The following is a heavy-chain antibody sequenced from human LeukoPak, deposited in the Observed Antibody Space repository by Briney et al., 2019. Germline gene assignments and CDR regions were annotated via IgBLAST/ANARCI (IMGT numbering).Heavy chain of an antibody. Sequence: GGSLRLSCAVSGFTFRNYWMSWVRQAPGKGLEWVANIKQDGSEKNYVDSVKGRFTISRDNAKNSLYLQMNSLRAEDTAVYYCARDSKAFSGSYLGAFDIWGQGTMVTVSS. CDR1: GFTFRNYW. V-gene: IGHV3-7*03. CDR3: ARDSKAFSGSYLGAFDI. D-gene: IGHD1-26*01. J-gene: IGHJ3*02. CDR2: IKQDGSEK.